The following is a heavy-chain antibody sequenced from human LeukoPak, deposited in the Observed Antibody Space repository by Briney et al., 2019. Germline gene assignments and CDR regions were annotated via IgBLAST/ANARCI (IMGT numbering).Heavy chain of an antibody. J-gene: IGHJ4*02. CDR3: ARRAGAYSHPYDY. V-gene: IGHV3-23*01. D-gene: IGHD2-15*01. Sequence: GGSLRLSCAASGFTFSSYGMSWVRQAPGKGLEWVSAISGSGGSTYFADSVKGRFTISRDNSKNTLYLQMNSLRADDTAVYYCARRAGAYSHPYDYWGQGTLVTVSS. CDR1: GFTFSSYG. CDR2: ISGSGGST.